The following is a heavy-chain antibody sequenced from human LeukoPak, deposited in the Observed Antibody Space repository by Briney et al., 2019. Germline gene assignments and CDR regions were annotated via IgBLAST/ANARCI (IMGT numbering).Heavy chain of an antibody. Sequence: TGGSLRLSCAASGFTFSSYWMRWVRQAPRNGLVWVSRLNSDGRSTAYADPVKGRFTISRDNAMNTLYLQMNSLRAEDTAVYYCARGRGYCSGGNCYFDYWGQGTLVTVSS. CDR1: GFTFSSYW. V-gene: IGHV3-74*01. D-gene: IGHD2-15*01. J-gene: IGHJ4*02. CDR2: LNSDGRST. CDR3: ARGRGYCSGGNCYFDY.